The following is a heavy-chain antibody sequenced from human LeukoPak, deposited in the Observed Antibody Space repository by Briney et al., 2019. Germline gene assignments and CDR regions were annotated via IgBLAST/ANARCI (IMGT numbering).Heavy chain of an antibody. J-gene: IGHJ4*02. V-gene: IGHV4-59*01. D-gene: IGHD4-17*01. CDR1: GDSISNDY. CDR3: ARDSSTVTTRHFDY. CDR2: IYYSGST. Sequence: ASETESLICTVSGDSISNDYWSWMRQPPGKGLEWIGYIYYSGSTNSNPSLKSRVTMSVDTSRNHFSLKLNSVTAADTAVYYCARDSSTVTTRHFDYWGQGTLVTVSS.